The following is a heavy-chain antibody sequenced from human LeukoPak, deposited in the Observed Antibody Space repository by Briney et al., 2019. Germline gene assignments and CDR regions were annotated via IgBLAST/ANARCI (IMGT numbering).Heavy chain of an antibody. J-gene: IGHJ4*02. CDR1: GFTLSSYA. CDR2: ISGCADNT. V-gene: IGHV3-23*01. Sequence: GGSLRLSCTASGFTLSSYAMSWVRQAPGEGLEWVSTISGCADNTNYAEAVKGRFTISRDNSKNTMYLQMNSLRAEDTAVYYCAKQGFGCWGQGTLVTVSS. CDR3: AKQGFGC.